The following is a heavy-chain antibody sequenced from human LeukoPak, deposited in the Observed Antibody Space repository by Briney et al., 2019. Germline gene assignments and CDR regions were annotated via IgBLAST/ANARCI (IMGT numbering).Heavy chain of an antibody. CDR3: ARQGIGAVDY. CDR2: INPSSGGT. CDR1: GYSFTDYL. Sequence: ASVKVSCKASGYSFTDYLMHWVRQAPRQGLEWIGRINPSSGGTNYGQKFQGRVTMTRDTSITTAYMEVSRLTSDDTAVYYCARQGIGAVDYWGQGTLVTVSS. D-gene: IGHD1-26*01. V-gene: IGHV1-2*06. J-gene: IGHJ4*02.